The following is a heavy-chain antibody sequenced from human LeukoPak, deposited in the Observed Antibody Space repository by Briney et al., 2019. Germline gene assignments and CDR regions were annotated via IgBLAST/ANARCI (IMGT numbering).Heavy chain of an antibody. CDR2: IYYSGST. CDR3: ARGRGYCSSTSCYQFGFPSPSSSWEYYFDY. V-gene: IGHV4-39*07. D-gene: IGHD2-2*01. Sequence: PSETLSLTCTVSGGSISSSSYYWGWIRQPPGKGLEWIGSIYYSGSTYYNPSLKSRVTISVDTSKNQFSLKLSSVTAAYTAVYYCARGRGYCSSTSCYQFGFPSPSSSWEYYFDYWGQGTLVTVSS. CDR1: GGSISSSSYY. J-gene: IGHJ4*02.